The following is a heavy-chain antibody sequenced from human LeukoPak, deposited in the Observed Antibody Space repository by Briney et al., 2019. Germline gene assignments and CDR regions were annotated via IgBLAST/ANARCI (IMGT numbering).Heavy chain of an antibody. CDR2: ISAYNGNT. Sequence: ASVKVSCKASGYTFTSYGISWVRQAPGQGLEWMGWISAYNGNTNYAQKLQGRVTITRDTSASTAYMELSSLRSEDTAVYYCARSLNRYSSSSGTFDYWGQGTLVTVSS. D-gene: IGHD6-6*01. J-gene: IGHJ4*02. CDR1: GYTFTSYG. CDR3: ARSLNRYSSSSGTFDY. V-gene: IGHV1-18*01.